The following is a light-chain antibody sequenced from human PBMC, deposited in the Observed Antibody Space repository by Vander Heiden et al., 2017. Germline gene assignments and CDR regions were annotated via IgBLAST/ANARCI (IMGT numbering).Light chain of an antibody. J-gene: IGKJ4*01. CDR3: QKYNRAPPLT. Sequence: DIQMTQSPSSLSASVGDRVTITCRTSQGISNYLAWYQQKPGKVPKLLIYAASTLQSGVPSRFSGSGSGTDFTLTISSLQPEDVATYDCQKYNRAPPLTFGGGTKVEIK. CDR1: QGISNY. V-gene: IGKV1-27*01. CDR2: AAS.